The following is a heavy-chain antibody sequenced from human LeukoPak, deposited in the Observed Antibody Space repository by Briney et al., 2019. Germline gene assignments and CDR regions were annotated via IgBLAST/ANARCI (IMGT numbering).Heavy chain of an antibody. Sequence: PGGSLRLSCAASGFTFDDYAMHWVRQAPGKGLEWVSGISWNSGSIGYADSVKGRFTISRDNAKNSLYLQMNSLRAEDTALYYCAKASSSTYYSNNWFDPWGQGTLVTVSS. CDR1: GFTFDDYA. D-gene: IGHD3-10*01. CDR2: ISWNSGSI. J-gene: IGHJ5*02. V-gene: IGHV3-9*01. CDR3: AKASSSTYYSNNWFDP.